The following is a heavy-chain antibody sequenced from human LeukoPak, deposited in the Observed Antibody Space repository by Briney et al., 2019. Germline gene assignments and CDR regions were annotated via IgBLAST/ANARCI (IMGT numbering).Heavy chain of an antibody. CDR2: ISSSSSYI. CDR3: VRDSSGYYGGGLFDY. Sequence: GGSLRLSCAASGFTFSSYSMNWVRQAPGKGLEWVSPISSSSSYIYYADSVKGRFTISRDDAKNSLYLQMNSLRAEDTAVYYCVRDSSGYYGGGLFDYWGQGTLVTVSS. J-gene: IGHJ4*02. V-gene: IGHV3-21*01. CDR1: GFTFSSYS. D-gene: IGHD3-22*01.